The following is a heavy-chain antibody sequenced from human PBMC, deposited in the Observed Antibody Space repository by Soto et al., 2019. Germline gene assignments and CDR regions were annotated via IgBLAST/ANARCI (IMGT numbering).Heavy chain of an antibody. Sequence: QGQLVQSGAEVKKPGSSGKVSCQASGGSFRAYAINWARQAPGQGLEWMGGIIPMLAKPTYAQKFQGRLKITADEPTPPVYLELSSLTSEETAVYYCARVGPPSPSVMWFFDLWGRGTLVTVSS. CDR2: IIPMLAKP. D-gene: IGHD2-21*01. V-gene: IGHV1-69*01. J-gene: IGHJ2*01. CDR3: ARVGPPSPSVMWFFDL. CDR1: GGSFRAYA.